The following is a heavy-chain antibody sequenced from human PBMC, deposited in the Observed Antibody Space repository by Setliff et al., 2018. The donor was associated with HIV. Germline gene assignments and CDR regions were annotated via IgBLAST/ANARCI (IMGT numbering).Heavy chain of an antibody. J-gene: IGHJ4*02. CDR1: GGSIRSSSSY. V-gene: IGHV4-39*01. D-gene: IGHD2-15*01. Sequence: PSETLSLTCTVSGGSIRSSSSYWGWIRQPPGKGLEWIGIIYYSGSTYYKPSLKSRVTISVDTSKNQFSLKLNSVTAADTAMYYCARAVDADYLDYWGQGTPVTVSS. CDR3: ARAVDADYLDY. CDR2: IYYSGST.